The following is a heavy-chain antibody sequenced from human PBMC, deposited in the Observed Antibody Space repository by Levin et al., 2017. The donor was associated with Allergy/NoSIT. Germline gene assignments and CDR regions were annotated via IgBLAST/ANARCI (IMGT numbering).Heavy chain of an antibody. J-gene: IGHJ4*02. V-gene: IGHV3-53*01. D-gene: IGHD2-2*01. CDR3: TKGHYSGVYQ. CDR2: IYSDGST. Sequence: SCAASGFSVSNHYMTWVRQGPGKGLECVSVIYSDGSTYYADSVRGRCTISRDSFRNTLSLQMNSLRDDDTAVYYCTKGHYSGVYQWGQGTLVTVSS. CDR1: GFSVSNHY.